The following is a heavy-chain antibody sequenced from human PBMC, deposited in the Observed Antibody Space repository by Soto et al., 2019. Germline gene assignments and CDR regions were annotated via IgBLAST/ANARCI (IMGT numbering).Heavy chain of an antibody. CDR3: ARSPYYYDILTGSLGGYYFDY. CDR2: INAGNGNT. D-gene: IGHD3-9*01. J-gene: IGHJ4*02. CDR1: GYTFTSYA. V-gene: IGHV1-3*01. Sequence: GAPVKVSCKASGYTFTSYAMHWVRQAPGQRIEWMGWINAGNGNTKYSQKFQGRVTITRDTSASTAYKELSSLRSEDTAVYYRARSPYYYDILTGSLGGYYFDYWGQGTLVTVSS.